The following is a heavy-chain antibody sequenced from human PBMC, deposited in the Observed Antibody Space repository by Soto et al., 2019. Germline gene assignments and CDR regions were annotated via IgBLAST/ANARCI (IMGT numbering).Heavy chain of an antibody. CDR3: ATDSTGYYSDAFDV. J-gene: IGHJ3*01. Sequence: QLQESGPGLVKPSETLSLTCTVSGAAMSSYYWSWVRPSPGKGLEWIGNIYNTGTTDYNPSLMCRVTISVERSKFQFSLKLTSVTAADTAVYYCATDSTGYYSDAFDVWGQGARVIVSS. CDR2: IYNTGTT. CDR1: GAAMSSYY. V-gene: IGHV4-59*03. D-gene: IGHD3-22*01.